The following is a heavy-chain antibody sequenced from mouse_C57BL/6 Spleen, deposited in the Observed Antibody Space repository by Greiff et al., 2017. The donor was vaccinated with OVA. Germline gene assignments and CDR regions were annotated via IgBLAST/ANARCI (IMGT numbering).Heavy chain of an antibody. Sequence: QVQLQQPGAELVKPGASVKMSCKASGYTFTSYWITWVKQRPGQGLEWIGDIYPGSGSTNYNEKFKSKATLTVDTSSSTAYMQLSSLTSEDSAVYYCAREEYSNSGGFAYWGQGTLVTVSA. J-gene: IGHJ3*01. CDR2: IYPGSGST. CDR1: GYTFTSYW. V-gene: IGHV1-55*01. CDR3: AREEYSNSGGFAY. D-gene: IGHD2-5*01.